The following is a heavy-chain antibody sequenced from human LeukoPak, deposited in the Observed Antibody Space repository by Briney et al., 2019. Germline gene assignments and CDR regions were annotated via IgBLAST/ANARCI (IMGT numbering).Heavy chain of an antibody. Sequence: PGGSLRLSCAASGFTFSSYSMNWVRQAPGKGLEWDSSISSSSSYIYYADSVKGRFTISRDNAKNSLYLQMNSLRAEDTAVYYCARDKRGSSWYDYWGQGTLVTVSS. CDR1: GFTFSSYS. J-gene: IGHJ4*02. CDR3: ARDKRGSSWYDY. D-gene: IGHD6-13*01. CDR2: ISSSSSYI. V-gene: IGHV3-21*01.